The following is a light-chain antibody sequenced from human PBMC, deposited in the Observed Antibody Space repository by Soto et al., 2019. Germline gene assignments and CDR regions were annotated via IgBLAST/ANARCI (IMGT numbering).Light chain of an antibody. Sequence: QSVLTQPASVSGSPGQSITISCTGTSSDVGSYNFVSWYQHHAGTAPKPIIYQVTNRPSGVSDRFSASKSGDTASLTISGLQAEDEAIYYCSSYTGFSTDILFGGGTKLTVL. J-gene: IGLJ2*01. CDR2: QVT. V-gene: IGLV2-14*01. CDR3: SSYTGFSTDIL. CDR1: SSDVGSYNF.